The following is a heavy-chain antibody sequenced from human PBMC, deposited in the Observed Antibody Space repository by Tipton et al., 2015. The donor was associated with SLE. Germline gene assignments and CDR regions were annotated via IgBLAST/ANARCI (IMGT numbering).Heavy chain of an antibody. Sequence: TLSLTCTVSGGSISSYYWSWIRQPPGKGLEWIGYIYYSGSTNYNPSLKSRVTISVDTSKNQFSLKLSSVTAADTAVYYCARAWAGTTYYYYYYMDVWGKGTTVTVSS. CDR1: GGSISSYY. J-gene: IGHJ6*03. CDR2: IYYSGST. CDR3: ARAWAGTTYYYYYYMDV. V-gene: IGHV4-59*01. D-gene: IGHD1-7*01.